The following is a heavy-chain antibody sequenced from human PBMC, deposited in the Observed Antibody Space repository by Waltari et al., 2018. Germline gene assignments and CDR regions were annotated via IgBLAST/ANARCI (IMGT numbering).Heavy chain of an antibody. CDR1: GFPSRNFG. J-gene: IGHJ4*02. Sequence: QVQLVESGGGVVQLGRSLRLACAASGFPSRNFGINWVRQAPGKGVEWVAVISRDGNNQYYGDSVKGRFTISRDTSKNTVYLQMNSLRPEDTAVYFCAKTRLGTASDFDYWGQGALVTVSS. D-gene: IGHD5-18*01. CDR3: AKTRLGTASDFDY. V-gene: IGHV3-30*18. CDR2: ISRDGNNQ.